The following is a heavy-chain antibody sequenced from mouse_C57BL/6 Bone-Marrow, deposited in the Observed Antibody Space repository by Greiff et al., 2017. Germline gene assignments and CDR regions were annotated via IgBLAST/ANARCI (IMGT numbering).Heavy chain of an antibody. CDR2: IYPGSGNT. Sequence: VQLQQSGPELVKPGASVKISCKASGYTFTDYYINWVKQRPGQGLAWIGWIYPGSGNTKYNEKFKGKATLTVDTSSSTAYMQLSSLTSEDSAVYFCAREVYYAFDYWGQGTTLTVSS. CDR3: AREVYYAFDY. J-gene: IGHJ2*01. V-gene: IGHV1-84*01. D-gene: IGHD1-1*02. CDR1: GYTFTDYY.